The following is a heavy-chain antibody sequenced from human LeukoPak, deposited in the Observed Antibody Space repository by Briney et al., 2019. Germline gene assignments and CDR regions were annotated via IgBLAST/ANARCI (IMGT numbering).Heavy chain of an antibody. CDR1: GFTFSSYP. Sequence: PGGSLRLSCAASGFTFSSYPMSWVHQAPGKGLQWVSAIGGSGGYTFYTDSVKGRFTISRDDSKNTLYLQMNSLRAEDTAVYYCAKGLSYFDYWGQGTLVTVSS. V-gene: IGHV3-23*01. CDR2: IGGSGGYT. CDR3: AKGLSYFDY. J-gene: IGHJ4*02.